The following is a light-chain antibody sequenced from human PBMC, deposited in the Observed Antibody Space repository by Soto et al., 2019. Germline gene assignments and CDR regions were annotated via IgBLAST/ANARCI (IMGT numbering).Light chain of an antibody. CDR1: QSVTDTY. V-gene: IGKV3-20*01. Sequence: EIVLTQSPGTLSLSPGDRATLSCRASQSVTDTYLAWYQQKPGQAPRLLIYGESIRATGIPDRFSGSGSGTDFTLTISRLEPEDFAVYYCQQYGSPLWTFGQGTKVEI. J-gene: IGKJ1*01. CDR2: GES. CDR3: QQYGSPLWT.